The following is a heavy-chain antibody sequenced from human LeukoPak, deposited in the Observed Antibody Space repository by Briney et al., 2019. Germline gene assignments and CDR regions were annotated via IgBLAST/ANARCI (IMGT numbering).Heavy chain of an antibody. CDR3: ARGGNYVPIDY. D-gene: IGHD3-16*01. Sequence: PWETLSLTCTVSGGSISSHYWSWIRQPPGKGLEWIGYFYYSGSTNYNPSLKSRVTISVDTSKNQISLKVISVTAADTAVYYCARGGNYVPIDYWGQGTLVTVSS. CDR2: FYYSGST. V-gene: IGHV4-59*11. CDR1: GGSISSHY. J-gene: IGHJ4*02.